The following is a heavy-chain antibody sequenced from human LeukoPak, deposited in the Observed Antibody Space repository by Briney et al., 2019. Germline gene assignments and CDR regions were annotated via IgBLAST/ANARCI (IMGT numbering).Heavy chain of an antibody. CDR2: INPNSDNT. V-gene: IGHV1-2*02. CDR3: AREADNWNYVRRGPPFDY. Sequence: ASVKVSCKASGYTFTGYYIHWVRQAPGQGLEWMGWINPNSDNTNYAQRFQGGVTMTRDTSISTAYMELSRLRSADTAVYYCAREADNWNYVRRGPPFDYWGQGTLVTVSS. D-gene: IGHD1-7*01. J-gene: IGHJ4*02. CDR1: GYTFTGYY.